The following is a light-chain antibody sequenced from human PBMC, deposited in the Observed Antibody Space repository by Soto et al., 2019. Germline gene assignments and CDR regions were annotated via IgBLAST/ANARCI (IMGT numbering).Light chain of an antibody. J-gene: IGKJ1*01. CDR1: QSISTW. Sequence: DIQMTQSPSTLSASVGDRVTITCRASQSISTWLAWYHQKAGKAPKLLIYDASSLESGVPSRFSGSGSGTEFTLTISSLQPDDFATYYCQQYNTYRTFGQGTKVDIK. CDR3: QQYNTYRT. V-gene: IGKV1-5*01. CDR2: DAS.